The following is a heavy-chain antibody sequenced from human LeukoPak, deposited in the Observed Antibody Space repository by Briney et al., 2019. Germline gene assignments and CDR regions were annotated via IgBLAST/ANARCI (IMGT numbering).Heavy chain of an antibody. J-gene: IGHJ6*02. CDR3: ARGGDFWSGYYPEYGMDV. V-gene: IGHV3-33*01. D-gene: IGHD3-3*01. CDR1: GFTFSSYG. CDR2: IWYDGSNK. Sequence: GGSLRLSCAASGFTFSSYGMHWVRQAPGKGLEWVAVIWYDGSNKYYADSVKGRFTISRDNSKNTLYLQMNSLRAEDTAVYYCARGGDFWSGYYPEYGMDVWGRGTTVTVSS.